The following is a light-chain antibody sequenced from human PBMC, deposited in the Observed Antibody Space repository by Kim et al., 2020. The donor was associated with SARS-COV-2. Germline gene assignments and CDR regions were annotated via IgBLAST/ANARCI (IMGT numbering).Light chain of an antibody. CDR2: YDS. CDR3: QVWDSSSDHRV. Sequence: APGKPARITCGGNIIGSESVTWYRQKPGQAPVLVIYYDSDRPSGIPERFSGSNSGNTATLTISRVEAGDEADYYCQVWDSSSDHRVFGTGTKVTVL. J-gene: IGLJ1*01. V-gene: IGLV3-21*04. CDR1: IIGSES.